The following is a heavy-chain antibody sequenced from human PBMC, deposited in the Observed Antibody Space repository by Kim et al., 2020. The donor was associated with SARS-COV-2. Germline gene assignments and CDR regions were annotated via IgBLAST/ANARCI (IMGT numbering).Heavy chain of an antibody. Sequence: SRVTISVDTSKNQFSLKLSSVTAADTAVYYCARSVRASNSAGSKRYFDLWGRGTLVTVSS. CDR3: ARSVRASNSAGSKRYFDL. V-gene: IGHV4-34*01. J-gene: IGHJ2*01. D-gene: IGHD6-13*01.